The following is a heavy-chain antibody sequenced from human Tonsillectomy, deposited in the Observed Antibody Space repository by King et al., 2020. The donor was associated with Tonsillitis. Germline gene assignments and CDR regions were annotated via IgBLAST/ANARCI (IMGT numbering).Heavy chain of an antibody. CDR1: GHSFTSYW. CDR3: AGHYGDDDRVNAFDI. CDR2: IDPSDSYT. Sequence: VQLVESGAEVKKPGESLRISCKGSGHSFTSYWISWVRQMPGKGLEWMGRIDPSDSYTNYSPSFEGHVTISADKSISTAYLQWSSLKASDTAMYYCAGHYGDDDRVNAFDIWGQGTMVTVSS. J-gene: IGHJ3*02. D-gene: IGHD4-17*01. V-gene: IGHV5-10-1*03.